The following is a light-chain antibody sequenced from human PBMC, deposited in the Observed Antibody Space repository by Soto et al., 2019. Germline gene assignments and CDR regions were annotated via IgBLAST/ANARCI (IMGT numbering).Light chain of an antibody. CDR1: SSDIGAYNY. Sequence: QSALTQPASGSGSPGQSITISCTGTSSDIGAYNYVSWSQQHPGKAPKRIISEVSNRPSGVSTRFSGSKSANAASLTISGLQAEDEADYFCFSFTTDWTHVFGTGTKVTVL. CDR3: FSFTTDWTHV. CDR2: EVS. J-gene: IGLJ1*01. V-gene: IGLV2-14*01.